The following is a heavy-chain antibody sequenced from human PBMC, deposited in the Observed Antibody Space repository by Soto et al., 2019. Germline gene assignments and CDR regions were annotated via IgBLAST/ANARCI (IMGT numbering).Heavy chain of an antibody. Sequence: GASVKVSCKASGYTFTSYAMHWVRQAPGQRLEWMGWINAGNGNTEYSQKFQGRVTITRDTSASTAYMELSSLRSEDTAVYYCAREGAMYYDSSGHDAFDIWGQGTMVTVSS. CDR2: INAGNGNT. CDR3: AREGAMYYDSSGHDAFDI. J-gene: IGHJ3*02. D-gene: IGHD3-22*01. V-gene: IGHV1-3*01. CDR1: GYTFTSYA.